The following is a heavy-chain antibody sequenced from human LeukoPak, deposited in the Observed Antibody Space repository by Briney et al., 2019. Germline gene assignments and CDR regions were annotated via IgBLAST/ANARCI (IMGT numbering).Heavy chain of an antibody. Sequence: PSETLYLTCTVSGGSINNYYWTWIRQPPGKGLEWIGHVYYSGTTNYNPSLESRVTISVDTSKNQFSLKLTSVTAADTAVYYCARVHGSGSYANWGQGTLVTVSS. CDR2: VYYSGTT. V-gene: IGHV4-59*01. CDR1: GGSINNYY. CDR3: ARVHGSGSYAN. D-gene: IGHD3-10*01. J-gene: IGHJ4*02.